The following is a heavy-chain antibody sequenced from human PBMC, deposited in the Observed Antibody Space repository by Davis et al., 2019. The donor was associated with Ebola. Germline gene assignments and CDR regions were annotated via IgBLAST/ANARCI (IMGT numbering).Heavy chain of an antibody. CDR2: IKQDGSEK. D-gene: IGHD2-21*01. CDR1: GFTFSSYS. Sequence: GESLKISCAASGFTFSSYSMNWVRQAPGKGLEWVANIKQDGSEKYYVDSVKGRFTISRDTAKNSLYLQMNSLRAEDTAVYYCARARGIADYWGQGTLVTVSS. J-gene: IGHJ4*02. CDR3: ARARGIADY. V-gene: IGHV3-7*01.